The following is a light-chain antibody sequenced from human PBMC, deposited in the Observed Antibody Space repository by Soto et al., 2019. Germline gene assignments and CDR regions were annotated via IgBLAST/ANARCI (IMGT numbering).Light chain of an antibody. J-gene: IGLJ1*01. CDR1: NSGVVNYEY. Sequence: SVLSQPASVSGSPGQSITISCTGINSGVVNYEYVSWYQQFPDKAPKLIIYEGRERPSGVSDRFSGSKSDNAASLTISALQTEDEAEYFCLSYGKVFGTGTKVTV. V-gene: IGLV2-23*01. CDR3: LSYGKV. CDR2: EGR.